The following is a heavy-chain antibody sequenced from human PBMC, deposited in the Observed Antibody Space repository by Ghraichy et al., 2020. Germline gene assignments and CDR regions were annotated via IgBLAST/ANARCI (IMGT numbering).Heavy chain of an antibody. CDR3: ARAARGTSTSDWYFDY. D-gene: IGHD2/OR15-2a*01. CDR2: INSDGSST. CDR1: GFTFSSYW. V-gene: IGHV3-74*01. Sequence: GSLNISCAASGFTFSSYWMHWVRQAPGKGLVWVSRINSDGSSTTYADSVKGRFTISRDNARNTLFLQMNSLRADDTAVYYCARAARGTSTSDWYFDYWGQGILVTVSS. J-gene: IGHJ4*02.